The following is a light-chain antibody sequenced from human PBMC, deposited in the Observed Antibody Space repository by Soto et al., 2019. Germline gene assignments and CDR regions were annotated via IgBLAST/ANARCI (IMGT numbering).Light chain of an antibody. Sequence: IEVTQSPSARAASVGDRGTITCRACQCISSYLDSYQQKPGKAPKLLIYKASTLKGGVPSRFSGSGSGTEFTLTISSLQPDDFATYYCQNYNSYSEAFGQGTKVDIK. V-gene: IGKV1-5*03. CDR2: KAS. CDR3: QNYNSYSEA. CDR1: QCISSY. J-gene: IGKJ1*01.